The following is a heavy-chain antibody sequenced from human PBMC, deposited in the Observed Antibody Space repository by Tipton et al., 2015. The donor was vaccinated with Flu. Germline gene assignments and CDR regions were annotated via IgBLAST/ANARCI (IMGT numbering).Heavy chain of an antibody. Sequence: TLSLTCTVSGGSVSSGTYYWSWIRQPAGEGLEWIGRVSMGGGTNYNPSLSSRVTITIDTSKNQFSLKLSSVTAADTAVYYCARDDGDYGLGSYHYYYGMDVWGQGTTVTVSS. J-gene: IGHJ6*02. CDR2: VSMGGGT. CDR3: ARDDGDYGLGSYHYYYGMDV. CDR1: GGSVSSGTYY. D-gene: IGHD3-10*01. V-gene: IGHV4-61*02.